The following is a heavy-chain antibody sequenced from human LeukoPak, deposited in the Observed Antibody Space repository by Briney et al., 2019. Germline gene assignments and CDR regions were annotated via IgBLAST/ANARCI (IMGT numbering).Heavy chain of an antibody. CDR1: RFTLRSYV. CDR3: AKDRLLNCRGDCYIFDY. V-gene: IGHV3-23*01. Sequence: GGSLRLSCVASRFTLRSYVMNWVRQTPGKGLEWVSSISGSGDSTFYTDSVKGRFSISRDNSKNTPYLQVNGLRTEDTAVYYCAKDRLLNCRGDCYIFDYWGQGTVVTVSS. CDR2: ISGSGDST. J-gene: IGHJ4*02. D-gene: IGHD2-21*02.